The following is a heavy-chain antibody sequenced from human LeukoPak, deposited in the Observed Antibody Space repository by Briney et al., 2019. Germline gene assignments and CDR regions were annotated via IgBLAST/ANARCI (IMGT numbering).Heavy chain of an antibody. CDR2: IYYSGST. Sequence: SETLSLTCTVSGGSNSSYYWSWIRQPPGKGLEWIGYIYYSGSTNYNPSLKSRVTISVDTSKNQFSLKLSSVTAADTAVYYCARTYYYDSSGYYSDAFDIWGQGTMVTVSS. D-gene: IGHD3-22*01. CDR1: GGSNSSYY. V-gene: IGHV4-59*01. J-gene: IGHJ3*02. CDR3: ARTYYYDSSGYYSDAFDI.